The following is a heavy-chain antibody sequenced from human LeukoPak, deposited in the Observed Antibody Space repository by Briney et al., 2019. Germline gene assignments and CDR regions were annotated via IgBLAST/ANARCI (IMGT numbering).Heavy chain of an antibody. CDR2: IKPDGSAK. CDR3: ARDLIVGATDY. CDR1: GFTFSSYW. J-gene: IGHJ4*02. Sequence: GGSLRLSCEGSGFTFSSYWINWVRQAPGKGLDWVATIKPDGSAKYYVDSVKGRFTISRDNAKNSLYLQMNSLRAEDTAVYYCARDLIVGATDYWGQGTLVTVSS. V-gene: IGHV3-7*01. D-gene: IGHD1-26*01.